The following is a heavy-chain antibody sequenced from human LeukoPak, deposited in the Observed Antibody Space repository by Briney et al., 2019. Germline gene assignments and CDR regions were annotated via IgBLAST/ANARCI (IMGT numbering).Heavy chain of an antibody. J-gene: IGHJ4*02. V-gene: IGHV3-23*01. D-gene: IGHD3-22*01. Sequence: AGGSLRLSCAAYGFTFSNYAMSWVRQAPGKGLEWVSALSGSDGRTFYADSVKGRFTISRDNSKNMLYLQMNSLRAEDTALYYCAKESPYDSRSERKYYFDYWGRGTVVIVSS. CDR3: AKESPYDSRSERKYYFDY. CDR2: LSGSDGRT. CDR1: GFTFSNYA.